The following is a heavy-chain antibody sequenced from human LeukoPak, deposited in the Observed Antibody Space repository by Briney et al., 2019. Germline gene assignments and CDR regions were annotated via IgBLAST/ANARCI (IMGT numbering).Heavy chain of an antibody. CDR1: GYTFTSYG. J-gene: IGHJ5*02. CDR3: ARDQGRRYCSSTSCHTNWFDP. Sequence: ASVKVSCKASGYTFTSYGISWVRQAPGQGREGMGWISAYNGNTNYAQNPQGRVTMTTDTSTSTAYMELRSLSSDDTAVYYCARDQGRRYCSSTSCHTNWFDPWGQGTLVTVSS. D-gene: IGHD2-2*02. V-gene: IGHV1-18*01. CDR2: ISAYNGNT.